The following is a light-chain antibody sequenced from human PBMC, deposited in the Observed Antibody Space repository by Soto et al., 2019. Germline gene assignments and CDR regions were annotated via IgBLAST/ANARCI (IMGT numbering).Light chain of an antibody. CDR1: QSIDTT. J-gene: IGKJ2*01. CDR2: AAS. V-gene: IGKV1-39*01. Sequence: DIQMTQSPASLSASVGDRVTITCRASQSIDTTLTWYQQKPGKAPNLLIYAASTLEGGVPSRFSGSGSGTDFSLIIRSLQPEDFATYFCQQSFSTPYTFGQGTKLEI. CDR3: QQSFSTPYT.